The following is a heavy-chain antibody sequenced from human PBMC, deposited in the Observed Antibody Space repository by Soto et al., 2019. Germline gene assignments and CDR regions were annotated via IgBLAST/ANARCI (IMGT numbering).Heavy chain of an antibody. CDR3: ARGTAVTGTARYYFDY. V-gene: IGHV6-1*01. CDR1: GDSVSSNSAA. D-gene: IGHD6-19*01. CDR2: TYYRSKWYN. J-gene: IGHJ4*02. Sequence: SQTLSLTCAISGDSVSSNSAAWNWIRQSPSRGLEWLGRTYYRSKWYNDYAVSVKSRITINPDTSKNQFSLQLNSVTPEDTAVYYCARGTAVTGTARYYFDYWGQGTLVTVSS.